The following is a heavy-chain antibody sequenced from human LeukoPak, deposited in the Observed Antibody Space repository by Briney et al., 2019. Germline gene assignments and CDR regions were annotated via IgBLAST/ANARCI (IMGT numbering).Heavy chain of an antibody. J-gene: IGHJ3*02. V-gene: IGHV4-61*02. Sequence: PSETLSLTCTVSGGSISSGNYYWSWIRQPAGKGLEWVGRIYTSGSTNYNPSLESRVTISLDTSKNQFSLNLSSVTAADTAVYYCARPNYYDMHFDIWGQGTMVTISS. CDR3: ARPNYYDMHFDI. CDR2: IYTSGST. CDR1: GGSISSGNYY. D-gene: IGHD3-22*01.